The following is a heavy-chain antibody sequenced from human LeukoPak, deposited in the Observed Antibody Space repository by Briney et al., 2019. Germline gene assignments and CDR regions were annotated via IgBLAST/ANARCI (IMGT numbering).Heavy chain of an antibody. CDR1: GFTFSSYE. D-gene: IGHD1-26*01. CDR3: AREVELSYYYYYMDV. CDR2: ISSSGSTI. V-gene: IGHV3-48*03. J-gene: IGHJ6*03. Sequence: GGPLRLSCAASGFTFSSYEMNWVRQAPGKGLEWVSYISSSGSTIYYADSVKGRFTISRDNAKNSLYLQMNSLRAEDTAVYYCAREVELSYYYYYMDVWGKGTTVTISS.